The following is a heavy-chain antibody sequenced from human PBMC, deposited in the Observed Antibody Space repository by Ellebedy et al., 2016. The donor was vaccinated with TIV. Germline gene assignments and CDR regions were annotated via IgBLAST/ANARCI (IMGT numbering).Heavy chain of an antibody. V-gene: IGHV3-23*01. Sequence: GESLNISCVASGFTFTNYGMSWVRQAPGKGLEWVSAIGGNAGSTFYANSVKGRFTISSDNYKNTLYLQMNSLTVEDTAVYYCAKGDRSTGWLHWGQGTLVTVSS. CDR2: IGGNAGST. CDR1: GFTFTNYG. CDR3: AKGDRSTGWLH. D-gene: IGHD6-19*01. J-gene: IGHJ4*02.